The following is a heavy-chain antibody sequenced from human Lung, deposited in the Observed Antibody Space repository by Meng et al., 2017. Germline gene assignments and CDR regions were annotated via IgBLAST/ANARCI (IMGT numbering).Heavy chain of an antibody. CDR2: IYNSGST. CDR1: GGSISSSNYY. CDR3: ARGQKGYFDL. J-gene: IGHJ2*01. Sequence: QVRRQESGPGLVKPSQPLSLTCTVSGGSISSSNYYWSWIRQPPGKGLEWSGHIYNSGSTYYNPSLKSRITISVDTSKNQFSLKLSSVTAADTAVYYCARGQKGYFDLWGRGTLVTVSS. V-gene: IGHV4-30-4*01.